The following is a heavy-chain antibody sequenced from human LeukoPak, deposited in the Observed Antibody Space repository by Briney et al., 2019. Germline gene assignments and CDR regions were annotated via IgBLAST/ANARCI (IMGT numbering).Heavy chain of an antibody. V-gene: IGHV1-18*01. J-gene: IGHJ4*02. Sequence: ASVKVSCKASGYTFTSYGISWVRQAPGQGLEWMGWISAYNGNTNYTQKLQGRVTMTTDTSTSTAYMELRSLRSDDTAVYYCARGYCSSTSCPNDYWGQGTLVTVSS. CDR3: ARGYCSSTSCPNDY. CDR1: GYTFTSYG. CDR2: ISAYNGNT. D-gene: IGHD2-2*01.